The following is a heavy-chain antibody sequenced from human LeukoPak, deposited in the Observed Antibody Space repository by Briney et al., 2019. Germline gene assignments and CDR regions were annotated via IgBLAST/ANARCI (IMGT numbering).Heavy chain of an antibody. D-gene: IGHD1-26*01. Sequence: KPSETLSLTCAVSAYSISSGYFWAWIRPPPGKGLEWLGSISHSGNTFYNPSLKSRVTISVDTSKNQFSVKVRSVTAADTAVYYCARRSGSFYSLDYWGQGTLVTVSS. J-gene: IGHJ4*02. CDR3: ARRSGSFYSLDY. CDR2: ISHSGNT. CDR1: AYSISSGYF. V-gene: IGHV4-38-2*01.